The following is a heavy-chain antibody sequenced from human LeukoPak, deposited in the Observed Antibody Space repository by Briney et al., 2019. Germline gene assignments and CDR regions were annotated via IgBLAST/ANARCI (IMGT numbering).Heavy chain of an antibody. Sequence: GGSLRLSWSASGFTFSDYAMTWLRQAPGEGLEWVSALSASGGTTYYADSVKGRFTTSRDNSKNTLYLQMNSLRAEDTTIYYCAKLPRDYCSGSSCPNWFETWVQGTLVTVSS. CDR3: AKLPRDYCSGSSCPNWFET. CDR2: LSASGGTT. D-gene: IGHD2-2*01. V-gene: IGHV3-23*01. CDR1: GFTFSDYA. J-gene: IGHJ5*02.